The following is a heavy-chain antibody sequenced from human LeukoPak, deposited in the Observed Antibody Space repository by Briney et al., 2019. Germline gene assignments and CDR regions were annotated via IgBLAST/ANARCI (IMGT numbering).Heavy chain of an antibody. D-gene: IGHD3-9*01. CDR1: GGTFSSYA. J-gene: IGHJ5*02. CDR2: IIPIFGTA. V-gene: IGHV1-69*13. Sequence: SVKVSCKASGGTFSSYAISRVRQAPGQGLEWMGGIIPIFGTANYAQKFQGRVTITADESTSTAYMELSSLRSEDTAVYYCARELRYYRRGFDPWGQGTLVTVSS. CDR3: ARELRYYRRGFDP.